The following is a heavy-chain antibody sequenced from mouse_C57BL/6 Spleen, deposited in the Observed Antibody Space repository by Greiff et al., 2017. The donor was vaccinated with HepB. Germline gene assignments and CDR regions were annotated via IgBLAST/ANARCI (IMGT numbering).Heavy chain of an antibody. CDR3: ARWGGYYAMDY. V-gene: IGHV1-54*01. Sequence: VQLQQSGAELVRPGTSVKVSCKASGYAFTNYLIEWVKQRPGQGFEWIGVINPGSGGTNYNEKFKGKATLTADKSSSTAYMQLSSLTSEDSAVYFCARWGGYYAMDYWGQGTSVTVSS. J-gene: IGHJ4*01. CDR2: INPGSGGT. CDR1: GYAFTNYL.